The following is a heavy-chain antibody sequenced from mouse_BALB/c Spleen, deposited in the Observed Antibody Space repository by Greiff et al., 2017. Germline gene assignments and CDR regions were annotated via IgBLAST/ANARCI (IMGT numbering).Heavy chain of an antibody. CDR1: GFTFSSYA. J-gene: IGHJ2*01. V-gene: IGHV5-9-4*01. CDR3: ARVKETTMITTGYFDY. D-gene: IGHD2-4*01. Sequence: DVMLVESGGGLVKPGGSLKLSCAASGFTFSSYAMSWVRQSPEKRLEWVAEISSGGSYTYYPDTVTGRFTISRDNAKNTLYLEMSSLRSEDTAMYYCARVKETTMITTGYFDYWGQGTTLTVSS. CDR2: ISSGGSYT.